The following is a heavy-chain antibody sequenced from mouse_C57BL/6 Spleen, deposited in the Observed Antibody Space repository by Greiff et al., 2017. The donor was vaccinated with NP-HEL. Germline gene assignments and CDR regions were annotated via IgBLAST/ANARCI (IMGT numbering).Heavy chain of an antibody. CDR2: ISYDGSN. J-gene: IGHJ1*03. V-gene: IGHV3-6*01. CDR3: AREASPTVVEGNFDV. D-gene: IGHD1-1*01. CDR1: GYSITSGYY. Sequence: DVKLVESGPGLVKPSQSLSLTCSVTGYSITSGYYWNWIRPFPGNKLEWMGYISYDGSNNYNPSLNNLISITRDTSKNQFFLKLNSVTTEDTATYYCAREASPTVVEGNFDVWGTGTTVTVSS.